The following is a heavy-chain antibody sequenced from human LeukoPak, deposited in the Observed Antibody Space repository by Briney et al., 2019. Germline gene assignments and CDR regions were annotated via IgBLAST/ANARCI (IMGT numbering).Heavy chain of an antibody. J-gene: IGHJ4*02. CDR2: IIPIFGTA. CDR3: ARGVGGYTHSTHPQKVSQFDY. D-gene: IGHD5-12*01. Sequence: GASVKVSCKASGGTFSSYAISWVRQAPGQGLEWMGGIIPIFGTANYAQKFQGRVTITADESTSTAYMELSSLRSEDTAVYYCARGVGGYTHSTHPQKVSQFDYWGQGTLVTVSS. CDR1: GGTFSSYA. V-gene: IGHV1-69*13.